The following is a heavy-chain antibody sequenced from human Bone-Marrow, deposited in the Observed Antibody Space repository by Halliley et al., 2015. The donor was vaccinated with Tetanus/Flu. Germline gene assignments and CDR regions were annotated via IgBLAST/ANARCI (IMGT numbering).Heavy chain of an antibody. D-gene: IGHD5-12*01. CDR3: ARRPPPDRGYTGYDWGYYFEY. V-gene: IGHV2-5*01. CDR2: IYRNDDK. J-gene: IGHJ4*02. Sequence: LVKPTQTLTLTCTFSGFSLSTSSAGVGWIRQPPGKALEWLALIYRNDDKRYSPSLKSRLSITKDTSKNQVVLTMTNMDPVDTATYYCARRPPPDRGYTGYDWGYYFEYWGQGALVTVSS. CDR1: GFSLSTSSAG.